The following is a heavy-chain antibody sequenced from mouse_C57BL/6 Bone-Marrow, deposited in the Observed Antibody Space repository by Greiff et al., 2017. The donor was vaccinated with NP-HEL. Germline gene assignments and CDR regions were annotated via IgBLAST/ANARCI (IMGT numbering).Heavy chain of an antibody. CDR3: ARETPYYGSSYGYFDV. J-gene: IGHJ1*03. Sequence: EVQGVESGGGLVKPGGSLKLSCAASGFTFSSYAMSWVRQTPEKRLEWVATISDGGSYTYYPDNVKGRFTISRDNAKNNLYLQMSHLKSEDTAMYYCARETPYYGSSYGYFDVWGTGTTVTVSS. D-gene: IGHD1-1*01. V-gene: IGHV5-4*01. CDR1: GFTFSSYA. CDR2: ISDGGSYT.